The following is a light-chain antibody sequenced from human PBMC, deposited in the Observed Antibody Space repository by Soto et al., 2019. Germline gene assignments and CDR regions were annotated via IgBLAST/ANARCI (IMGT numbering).Light chain of an antibody. CDR2: DVR. CDR1: SSDVGGYNF. J-gene: IGLJ1*01. V-gene: IGLV2-14*01. CDR3: SSYTSISTYV. Sequence: SVLTQPASVSGSPGQSITISCTGTSSDVGGYNFVSWYQQHPGKAPKLMIYDVRNRPSGVSNRFSGSKSVNTASLTISGLQAEDEADYYYSSYTSISTYVFGTGTKVTVL.